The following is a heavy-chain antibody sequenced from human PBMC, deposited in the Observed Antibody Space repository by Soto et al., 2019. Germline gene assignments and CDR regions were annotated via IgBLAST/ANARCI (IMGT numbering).Heavy chain of an antibody. CDR2: ISSSGGST. Sequence: EVQLLESGGGLVQPGGSLRLSCAASGFTFGNYAMSWVRQAPGKGLEWVSTISSSGGSTYYADSVKGRFTISRDNSKNTLNLQMNSLRAEDTAVYYCVASYYGSGSFPNGYFYGMDVWGQGTTVTVSS. CDR1: GFTFGNYA. CDR3: VASYYGSGSFPNGYFYGMDV. D-gene: IGHD3-10*01. J-gene: IGHJ6*02. V-gene: IGHV3-23*01.